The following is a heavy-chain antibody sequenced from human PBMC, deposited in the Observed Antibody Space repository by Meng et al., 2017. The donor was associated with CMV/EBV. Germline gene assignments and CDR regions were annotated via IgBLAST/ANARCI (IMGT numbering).Heavy chain of an antibody. CDR3: ARVISLDYYYDSSGYYRDY. V-gene: IGHV3-21*01. CDR2: ISSSSSYI. Sequence: GESLKISCAASGFTFSSYSMNWVRQAPGKGLEWVSSISSSSSYIYYADSVKGRFTISRDNAKNSLYLQMNSLRAEDTAVYYCARVISLDYYYDSSGYYRDYWGQGTLVTVPQ. J-gene: IGHJ4*02. CDR1: GFTFSSYS. D-gene: IGHD3-22*01.